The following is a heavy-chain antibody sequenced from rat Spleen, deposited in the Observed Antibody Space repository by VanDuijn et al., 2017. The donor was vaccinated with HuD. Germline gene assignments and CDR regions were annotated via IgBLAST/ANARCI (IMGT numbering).Heavy chain of an antibody. CDR3: TRDRGYGGYSEPYYYVMDA. D-gene: IGHD1-11*01. CDR2: ITNTGGST. V-gene: IGHV5-31*01. CDR1: GFTFNNYW. J-gene: IGHJ4*01. Sequence: EVQLVESGGGLVQPGRSLKLSCVASGFTFNNYWMTWIRQAPGKGLAWFASITNTGGSTYYPDYVKGRFTISRDNAKSTLYLQMNSLRSEDTATYYCTRDRGYGGYSEPYYYVMDAWGQGASVTVSS.